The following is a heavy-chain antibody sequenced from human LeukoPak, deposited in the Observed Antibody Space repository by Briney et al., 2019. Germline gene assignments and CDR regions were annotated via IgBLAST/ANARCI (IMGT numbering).Heavy chain of an antibody. Sequence: SETLSLTCTVSGGSIGSGGYYWSWIRQHPGNCLESIGYIYSRGSTYYNPSLKSRVTISVDTSTNQFPLKLSSVTAADTAVYYSARHLPYHDRSGYSYYFAYWGQGTLVTVSS. J-gene: IGHJ4*02. CDR3: ARHLPYHDRSGYSYYFAY. CDR1: GGSIGSGGYY. V-gene: IGHV4-31*03. D-gene: IGHD3-22*01. CDR2: IYSRGST.